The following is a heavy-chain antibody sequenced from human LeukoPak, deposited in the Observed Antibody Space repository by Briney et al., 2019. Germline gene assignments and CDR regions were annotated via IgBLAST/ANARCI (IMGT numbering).Heavy chain of an antibody. V-gene: IGHV3-23*01. Sequence: GGSLRLSCAASGFAFSSSAMSWVRQAPGKGLEWVSCISVSGDTTYYVGSVRGRFTISRDNSKNTLYLQMNSLRAEDTAAYYCAKGRGNSCYHDMDVWGQGTTVTVSS. J-gene: IGHJ6*02. D-gene: IGHD2/OR15-2a*01. CDR3: AKGRGNSCYHDMDV. CDR2: ISVSGDTT. CDR1: GFAFSSSA.